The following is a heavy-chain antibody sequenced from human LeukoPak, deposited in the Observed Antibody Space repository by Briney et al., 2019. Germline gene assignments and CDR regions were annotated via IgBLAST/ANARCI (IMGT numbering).Heavy chain of an antibody. D-gene: IGHD2-2*01. CDR1: GFAFSNFA. V-gene: IGHV3-23*01. Sequence: GGSLRLSCAASGFAFSNFAMSWVRQAPGRGLEWVSSISGSGSNTYVADSVRGRFTISRDISMNTLSLQMNNLGAEDTAVYYCAKERGSDIAIVPAAIRPSRPQHYGLDVWGQGATVTVSS. CDR3: AKERGSDIAIVPAAIRPSRPQHYGLDV. J-gene: IGHJ6*02. CDR2: ISGSGSNT.